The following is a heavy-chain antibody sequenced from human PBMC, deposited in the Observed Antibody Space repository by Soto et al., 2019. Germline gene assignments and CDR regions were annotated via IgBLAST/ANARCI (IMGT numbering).Heavy chain of an antibody. V-gene: IGHV3-11*06. CDR2: ISSSSSYT. D-gene: IGHD3-9*01. Sequence: GGSLRLSCAASGFTFSDYYMIWIRQAPGKGLEWVSYISSSSSYTNYADSVKGRFTISRDNAKNSLYLQMNSLRAEDTAVYYCARLYYDILTGYLDYFDYWGQGTLVTVSS. CDR3: ARLYYDILTGYLDYFDY. CDR1: GFTFSDYY. J-gene: IGHJ4*02.